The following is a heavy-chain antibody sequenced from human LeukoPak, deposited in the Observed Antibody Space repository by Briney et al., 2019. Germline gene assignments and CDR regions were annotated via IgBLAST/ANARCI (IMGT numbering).Heavy chain of an antibody. CDR3: VKVRGRARVGYFDY. CDR1: GFTFSSSW. D-gene: IGHD1-26*01. Sequence: GGSLRLSRAASGFTFSSSWIHWVRQAPGKGLVWVSRINKDGSVTDYAESVKGRFSISRDNAKNTLYLQMNSLRVEDTAIYYCVKVRGRARVGYFDYWGQGTLVTVSS. V-gene: IGHV3-74*01. J-gene: IGHJ4*02. CDR2: INKDGSVT.